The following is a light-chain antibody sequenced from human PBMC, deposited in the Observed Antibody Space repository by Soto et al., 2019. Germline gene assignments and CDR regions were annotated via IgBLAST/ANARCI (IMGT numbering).Light chain of an antibody. V-gene: IGLV4-69*01. CDR1: SGHSSYA. Sequence: QLVLTQSPSASASLGASVKLTRTLSSGHSSYAIAWRQQQPEKGPRYLMKVNNNGSHSKGDGISDRFSGSSSGTERYLTISSLQSEDEADYYCQTWGTGPAVFGGGTQLTVL. J-gene: IGLJ7*01. CDR3: QTWGTGPAV. CDR2: VNNNGSH.